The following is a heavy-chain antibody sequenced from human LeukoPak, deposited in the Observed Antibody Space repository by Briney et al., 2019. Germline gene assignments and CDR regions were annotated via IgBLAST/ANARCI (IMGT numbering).Heavy chain of an antibody. Sequence: GGSLRLSCAASGFSFTDYWMSWVRQTPAKGLEFVANMNPDGSVRNYMDSVKGRFTISRDNSKNTLYLQMNSLRAEDTAVYYCAKDLGSRWTIIDYWGQGTLVTVSS. CDR3: AKDLGSRWTIIDY. J-gene: IGHJ4*02. D-gene: IGHD6-13*01. CDR1: GFSFTDYW. CDR2: MNPDGSVR. V-gene: IGHV3-7*01.